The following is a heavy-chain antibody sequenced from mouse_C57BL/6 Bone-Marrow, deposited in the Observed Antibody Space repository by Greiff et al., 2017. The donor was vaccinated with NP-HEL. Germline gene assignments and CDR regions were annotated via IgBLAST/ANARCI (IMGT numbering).Heavy chain of an antibody. J-gene: IGHJ3*01. Sequence: EVKLVESGGDLVKPGGSLKLSCAASGFTFSSYGMSWVRQTPDKRLEWVATISSGGSYTYYTDSVKGRFTISRDNAKNTLYLQMSSLKSEDTAMYYCARSDGYPSWFAYWGQGTLVTVSA. CDR3: ARSDGYPSWFAY. D-gene: IGHD2-3*01. CDR2: ISSGGSYT. V-gene: IGHV5-6*01. CDR1: GFTFSSYG.